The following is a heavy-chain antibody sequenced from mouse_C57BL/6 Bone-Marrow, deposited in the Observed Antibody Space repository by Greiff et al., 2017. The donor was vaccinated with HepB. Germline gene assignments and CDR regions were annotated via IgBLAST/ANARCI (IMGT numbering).Heavy chain of an antibody. Sequence: QVQLQQSGPELVKPGASVKISCKASGYAFSSSWMNWVKQRPGKGLEWIGRIYPGDGDTNYNGKFKGKATLTADKSSSTAYMQRSSLTSEDSAVYFCARSRTTGTTVVDWYFDVWGTGTTVTVS. D-gene: IGHD1-1*01. V-gene: IGHV1-82*01. J-gene: IGHJ1*03. CDR1: GYAFSSSW. CDR2: IYPGDGDT. CDR3: ARSRTTGTTVVDWYFDV.